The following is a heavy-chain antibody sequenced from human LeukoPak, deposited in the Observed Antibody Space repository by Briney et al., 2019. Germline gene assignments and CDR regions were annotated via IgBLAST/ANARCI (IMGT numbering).Heavy chain of an antibody. CDR1: GGSISSGDYY. J-gene: IGHJ4*02. Sequence: SETLSLTCTVSGGSISSGDYYWSWIRQPPGKGLEWIGYIYYSGSTYYNPYLKSRVTISVDTCKNQFYLKLSSVTAAETAVYYCARASGPRYGDFDYWGQGTLVTVSS. D-gene: IGHD4-17*01. V-gene: IGHV4-30-4*01. CDR2: IYYSGST. CDR3: ARASGPRYGDFDY.